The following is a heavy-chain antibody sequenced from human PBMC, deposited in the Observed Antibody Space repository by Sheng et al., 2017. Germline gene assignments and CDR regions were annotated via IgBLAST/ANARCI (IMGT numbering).Heavy chain of an antibody. D-gene: IGHD3-22*01. J-gene: IGHJ4*02. Sequence: SGAEVKKPGASVKVSCKASGYTFTGYYMHWVRQAPGQGLEWMGWINPNSGGTNYAQKFQGRVTMTRDTSISTAYMELSRLRSDDTAVYYCAREDTVTMIVVVIRAFDYRGQGTLVTVSS. CDR1: GYTFTGYY. V-gene: IGHV1-2*02. CDR2: INPNSGGT. CDR3: AREDTVTMIVVVIRAFDY.